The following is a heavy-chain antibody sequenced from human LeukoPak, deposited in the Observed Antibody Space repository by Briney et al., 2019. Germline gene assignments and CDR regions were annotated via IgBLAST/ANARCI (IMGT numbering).Heavy chain of an antibody. Sequence: GGSLRLSCAASQFTFSSYWMSWVRQAPGKGLEWVANIKEDGSKTYYVDSVKGRFTISRDNAKNSLYLQMNSLRAEDTALYYCARYVTALDYWGQGTLVTVSS. CDR3: ARYVTALDY. D-gene: IGHD2-21*02. CDR2: IKEDGSKT. CDR1: QFTFSSYW. J-gene: IGHJ4*02. V-gene: IGHV3-7*03.